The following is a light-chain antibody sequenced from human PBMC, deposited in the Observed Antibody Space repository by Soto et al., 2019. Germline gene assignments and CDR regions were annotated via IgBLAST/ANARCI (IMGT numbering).Light chain of an antibody. V-gene: IGKV3-15*01. J-gene: IGKJ5*01. Sequence: EIVMTQSPATLSVSPGERATLSCRASQSVSSNLAWYQQKPGRAPRPLIYGASTRATGIPARFSGSGSGTEFTLTISSLQSEDFAVYYCQQYDNWPPITFGQGTRLEMK. CDR3: QQYDNWPPIT. CDR1: QSVSSN. CDR2: GAS.